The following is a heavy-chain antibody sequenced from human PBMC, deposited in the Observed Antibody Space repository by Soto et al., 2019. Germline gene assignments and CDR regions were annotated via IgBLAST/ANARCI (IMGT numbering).Heavy chain of an antibody. CDR1: GGSISSGDYY. J-gene: IGHJ4*02. V-gene: IGHV4-30-4*01. Sequence: SETLSLTCTVSGGSISSGDYYWSWIRQPPEKGLEWIGYIYYSGSTYYNPSLKSRVTISVDTSKNQFSLKLSSVTAADTAVYYCASGYDKSGYSPLDFWGQGTLVTVSS. CDR3: ASGYDKSGYSPLDF. CDR2: IYYSGST. D-gene: IGHD3-22*01.